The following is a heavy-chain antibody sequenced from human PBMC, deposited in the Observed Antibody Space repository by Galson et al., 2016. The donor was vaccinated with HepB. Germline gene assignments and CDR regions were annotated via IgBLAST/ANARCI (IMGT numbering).Heavy chain of an antibody. CDR3: AREPHN. Sequence: ETLSLTCTVSGDSITTYYWSWIRQPPGKGLEWIGYIYNGDTNYSPSLRGRVTISLDTSYNQFFLRLTSVTAADTAVYYCAREPHNWGQGTLVSVSS. J-gene: IGHJ1*01. CDR2: IYNGDT. V-gene: IGHV4-59*01. CDR1: GDSITTYY.